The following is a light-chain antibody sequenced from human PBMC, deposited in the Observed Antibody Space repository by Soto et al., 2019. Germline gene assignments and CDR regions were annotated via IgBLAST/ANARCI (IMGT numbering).Light chain of an antibody. J-gene: IGKJ4*01. CDR3: QQYGSSPPGLT. Sequence: EIVLTQSRGTLSLSPGERVTLSCRASQSVSSSYLAWYQQKPGQAPRLLIYGASSRATGIPDRFSGSGSGTDFTLTISRLEPEDFAVYYCQQYGSSPPGLTFGGGTKV. CDR1: QSVSSSY. V-gene: IGKV3-20*01. CDR2: GAS.